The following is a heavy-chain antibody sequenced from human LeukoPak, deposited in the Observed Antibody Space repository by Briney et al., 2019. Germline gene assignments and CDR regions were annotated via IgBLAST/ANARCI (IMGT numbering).Heavy chain of an antibody. Sequence: PGGSLRLSCAASGFTFSDYYMSWIRQAPGKGLEWVSYISRSGSTKYYADSVKGRFTISRDNAKNSLYLQMNSLRAEDTAVYYCASGGGTYCRSTSCYGGEYFQHWGQGTLVTVSS. CDR1: GFTFSDYY. V-gene: IGHV3-11*01. CDR3: ASGGGTYCRSTSCYGGEYFQH. D-gene: IGHD2-2*01. CDR2: ISRSGSTK. J-gene: IGHJ1*01.